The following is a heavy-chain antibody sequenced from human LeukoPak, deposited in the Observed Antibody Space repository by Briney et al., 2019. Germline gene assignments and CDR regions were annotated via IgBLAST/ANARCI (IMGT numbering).Heavy chain of an antibody. D-gene: IGHD5-12*01. V-gene: IGHV4-39*07. Sequence: SETLSLTCTVSGGSISSSSYYWGWIRQPPGKGLEWIGSIYYSGSTYYNPSLKSRVTISVDTSKNQFSLKLSSVTAADTAVYYCARYRGASGYHFDYWGQGTLVTVSS. CDR3: ARYRGASGYHFDY. CDR2: IYYSGST. J-gene: IGHJ4*02. CDR1: GGSISSSSYY.